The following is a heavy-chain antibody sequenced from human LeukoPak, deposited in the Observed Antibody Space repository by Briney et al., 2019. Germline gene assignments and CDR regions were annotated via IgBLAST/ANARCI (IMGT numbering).Heavy chain of an antibody. Sequence: PGGSLRLSCAASGFTFSSYWMSWVRQAPGKGLEWVAFIRYDGSNKYYADSVKGRFTISRDNSKNTVYLQMNSLRAEDTAVYYCARCSRSGAYYDILTGYYKYYFDYWGQGTLVTVSS. CDR3: ARCSRSGAYYDILTGYYKYYFDY. CDR2: IRYDGSNK. D-gene: IGHD3-9*01. CDR1: GFTFSSYW. J-gene: IGHJ4*02. V-gene: IGHV3-33*08.